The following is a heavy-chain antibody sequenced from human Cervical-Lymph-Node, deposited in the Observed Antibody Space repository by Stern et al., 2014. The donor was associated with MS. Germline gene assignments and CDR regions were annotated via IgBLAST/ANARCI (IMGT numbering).Heavy chain of an antibody. CDR2: ISYDGSTK. CDR3: ARDLGIQQYGSYFDL. J-gene: IGHJ4*02. Sequence: VQLVESGGGVVHPGRSLRLSCAASGFTFTTYHMHWVRQAPGKGLEWVAVISYDGSTKYAADSVKCRFTISRDNSKNTLYLQMNSLRAEDTAVYYCARDLGIQQYGSYFDLWGQGTLVIVSS. CDR1: GFTFTTYH. V-gene: IGHV3-30-3*01. D-gene: IGHD4-17*01.